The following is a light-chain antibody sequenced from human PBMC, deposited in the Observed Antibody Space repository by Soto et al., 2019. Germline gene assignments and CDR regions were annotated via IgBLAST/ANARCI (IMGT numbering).Light chain of an antibody. CDR2: DVS. CDR1: SSDVGAYNY. CDR3: SSYTSSSTLV. V-gene: IGLV2-14*01. J-gene: IGLJ2*01. Sequence: QSALTQPASVSGSPGQSITLSCTGTSSDVGAYNYVSWYQQHPGKAPKLMIYDVSNRPSGVSNRFSGSKSGNTASLTISGLQAEDEADYYCSSYTSSSTLVFGGGTKVTVL.